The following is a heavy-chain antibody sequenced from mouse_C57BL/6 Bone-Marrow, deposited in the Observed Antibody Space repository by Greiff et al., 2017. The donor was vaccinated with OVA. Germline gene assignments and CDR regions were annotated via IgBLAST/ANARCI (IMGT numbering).Heavy chain of an antibody. CDR1: GYSITSGYY. CDR2: ISYDGSN. CDR3: ARKDYYDYSPAMDY. Sequence: ESGPGLVKPSQSLSLTCSVTGYSITSGYYWNWIRQFPGNKLEWMGYISYDGSNNYNPSLKNRISFTRDTSKNQFSLKLNAETTEDTATYYGARKDYYDYSPAMDYWGQGTSVTVSS. J-gene: IGHJ4*01. D-gene: IGHD2-4*01. V-gene: IGHV3-6*01.